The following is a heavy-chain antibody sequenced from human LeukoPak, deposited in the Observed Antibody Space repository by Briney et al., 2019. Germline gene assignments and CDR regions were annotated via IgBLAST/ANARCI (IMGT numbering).Heavy chain of an antibody. J-gene: IGHJ5*02. V-gene: IGHV4-39*01. CDR3: ARPAIRYFDWLFRTLAFDP. CDR2: IFSGGST. D-gene: IGHD3-9*01. CDR1: GGSISSSTFY. Sequence: KPSETLSLTCTVSGGSISSSTFYWGWIRQPPGKGLAWIGSIFSGGSTYYNPSLKSRVTISVDTSKNQFSLKLSSVTVADTAVYFHARPAIRYFDWLFRTLAFDPWGQGTLVTVSS.